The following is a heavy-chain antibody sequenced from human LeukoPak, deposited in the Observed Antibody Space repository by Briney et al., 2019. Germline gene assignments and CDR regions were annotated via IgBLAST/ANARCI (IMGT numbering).Heavy chain of an antibody. CDR1: GFTFSDYY. CDR3: ARQGPYYYYYYMDV. Sequence: PGGSLRLSCAASGFTFSDYYMSWIRQAPGKGLEWVSYISSSGSTIYYADSVEGRFTISRDNAKNSLYLQMNSLRAEDTAVYYCARQGPYYYYYYMDVWGKGTTVTVSS. J-gene: IGHJ6*03. CDR2: ISSSGSTI. V-gene: IGHV3-11*01.